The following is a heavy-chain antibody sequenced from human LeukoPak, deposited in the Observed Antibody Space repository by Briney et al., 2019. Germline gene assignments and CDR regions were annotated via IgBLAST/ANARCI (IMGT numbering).Heavy chain of an antibody. V-gene: IGHV3-48*03. J-gene: IGHJ1*01. CDR2: IGSSGSTI. CDR1: GFTFSSYE. Sequence: GGSLRLSCAASGFTFSSYEMNWVRQAPGKGLEWVSYIGSSGSTIYYADSVKGRFTISRDNAKNSLYLQMNSLQVEDSAVYYCARAGISGYFYPNEYFNHWGPGTHVAVSS. CDR3: ARAGISGYFYPNEYFNH. D-gene: IGHD3-22*01.